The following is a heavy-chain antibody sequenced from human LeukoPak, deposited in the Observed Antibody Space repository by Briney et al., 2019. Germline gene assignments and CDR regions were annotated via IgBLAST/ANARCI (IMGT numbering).Heavy chain of an antibody. J-gene: IGHJ4*02. V-gene: IGHV1-24*01. CDR3: ATDLRIEHWGGLYYFSY. Sequence: ASVKVSCKVSGYTLTELSMHWVRQAPGKGLEWMGGFDPEDGETIYAQKFQGRVTMTEDTSTDTAYMELSSLRSEDTAVYYCATDLRIEHWGGLYYFSYWGQGTLVTVSS. CDR2: FDPEDGET. CDR1: GYTLTELS. D-gene: IGHD3/OR15-3a*01.